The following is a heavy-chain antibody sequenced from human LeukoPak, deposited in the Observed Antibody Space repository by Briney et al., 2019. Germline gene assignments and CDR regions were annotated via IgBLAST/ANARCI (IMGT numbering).Heavy chain of an antibody. J-gene: IGHJ6*02. CDR2: IYHSGNT. CDR1: GYSISSGYY. CDR3: ARGRTTGAYSSSWYGPRYYGMDV. V-gene: IGHV4-38-2*02. Sequence: PSETLSLTCTVSGYSISSGYYWGWIRQPPGKGLEWIGSIYHSGNTYYNPSLKSRVTISVDTSKNQFSLKLSSVTAADTAVYYCARGRTTGAYSSSWYGPRYYGMDVWGQGTTVTVSS. D-gene: IGHD6-13*01.